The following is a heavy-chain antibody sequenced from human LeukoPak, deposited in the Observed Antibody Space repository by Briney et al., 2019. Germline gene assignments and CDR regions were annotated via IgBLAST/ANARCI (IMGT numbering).Heavy chain of an antibody. D-gene: IGHD5-12*01. V-gene: IGHV3-7*01. CDR3: ARYGGYDSYYFDY. CDR1: GFTFSSYW. J-gene: IGHJ4*02. Sequence: PGGSLRLSCAASGFTFSSYWMSWVRQAPGKGLEWVANIKQDGSEKYYVDSVKGQFTISRDNAKNSLYLQMNSLRAEDTAVYYCARYGGYDSYYFDYWGQGTLVTVSS. CDR2: IKQDGSEK.